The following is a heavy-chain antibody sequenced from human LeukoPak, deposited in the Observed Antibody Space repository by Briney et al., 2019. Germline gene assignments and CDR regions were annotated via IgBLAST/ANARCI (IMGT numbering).Heavy chain of an antibody. V-gene: IGHV3-30*03. Sequence: GGSLRLSRAASGFTFSDYYMSWIRQAPGKGLEWVAVISYDGSNKYYADSVKGRFTISRDNSKNTLYLQMNSLRAEDTAVYYCAITYYYDSSTGAFDIWGQGTMVTVSS. CDR3: AITYYYDSSTGAFDI. D-gene: IGHD3-22*01. J-gene: IGHJ3*02. CDR1: GFTFSDYY. CDR2: ISYDGSNK.